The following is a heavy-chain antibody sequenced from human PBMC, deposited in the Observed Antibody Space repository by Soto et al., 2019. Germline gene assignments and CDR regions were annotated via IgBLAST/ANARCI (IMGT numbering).Heavy chain of an antibody. CDR3: VRDGTKTLRDSFDP. Sequence: SETLSLTCTVSGASISGFCWSWIRKSAGKGLEWIGRIYATGTTDYNPSLKSRVMMSVDTSKKQFSLKLRSVTAADTAVYYCVRDGTKTLRDSFDPWGPG. CDR1: GASISGFC. J-gene: IGHJ5*02. CDR2: IYATGTT. V-gene: IGHV4-4*07. D-gene: IGHD1-1*01.